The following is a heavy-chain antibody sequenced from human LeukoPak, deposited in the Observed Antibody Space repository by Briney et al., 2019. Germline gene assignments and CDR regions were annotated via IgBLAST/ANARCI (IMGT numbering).Heavy chain of an antibody. CDR1: GGSMSFSSDY. CDR3: ARFTPQGYGWGGYNRFDP. D-gene: IGHD3-16*01. V-gene: IGHV4-39*07. CDR2: LYYSGST. J-gene: IGHJ5*02. Sequence: SETLSLTCTFSGGSMSFSSDYWGWIRQPPGKGLEWIGSLYYSGSTYYNPSLKSRVTISVDTSKNQFSLNLTSVTAADTAVYYCARFTPQGYGWGGYNRFDPWGQGTLVTVSS.